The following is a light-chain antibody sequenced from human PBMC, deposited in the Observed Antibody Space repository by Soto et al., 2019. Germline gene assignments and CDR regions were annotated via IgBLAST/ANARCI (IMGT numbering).Light chain of an antibody. J-gene: IGKJ1*01. CDR2: DTS. CDR1: QSVRDSY. CDR3: QQYGSSPGT. V-gene: IGKV3-20*01. Sequence: EIVLTQSPGTLSLSPGERATLSCRASQSVRDSYLAWYQQKPGQAPSLLIYDTSTRATGIPDRFIGSGSGTDFALTISGVEPEDFAMYFCQQYGSSPGTFGQGTKVEIK.